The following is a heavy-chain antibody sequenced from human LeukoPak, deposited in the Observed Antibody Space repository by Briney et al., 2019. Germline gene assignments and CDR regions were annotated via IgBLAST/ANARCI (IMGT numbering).Heavy chain of an antibody. CDR3: ARDDGEVFDY. V-gene: IGHV4-59*12. CDR1: GGSISSYY. Sequence: PSETLSLTCTVSGGSISSYYWSWIRQPPGKGLEWIGYIYYSGSTNYNPSLKSRVTMSVDTSKNQFSLKLSSVTAADTAVYYCARDDGEVFDYWGQGTLVTVSS. D-gene: IGHD4-17*01. CDR2: IYYSGST. J-gene: IGHJ4*02.